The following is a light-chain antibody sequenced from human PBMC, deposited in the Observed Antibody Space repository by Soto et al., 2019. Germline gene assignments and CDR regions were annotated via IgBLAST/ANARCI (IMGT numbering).Light chain of an antibody. CDR3: QQSYSERT. CDR2: TAS. V-gene: IGKV1-39*01. CDR1: ETIDTY. Sequence: DIQMTQSPSSLSASVGDRVTITCRASETIDTYLNLYQQKPGKAPKLLIYTASNLQSGVPSRFSGGGSGTDFTLTISSLQPEDFATYYCQQSYSERTFGQGTKVDIK. J-gene: IGKJ1*01.